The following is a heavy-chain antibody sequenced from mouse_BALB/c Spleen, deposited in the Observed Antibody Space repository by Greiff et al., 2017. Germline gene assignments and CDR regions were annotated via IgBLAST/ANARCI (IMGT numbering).Heavy chain of an antibody. J-gene: IGHJ2*01. CDR2: ISSGGSYT. CDR3: TRDSGGWDY. CDR1: GFTFSSYT. D-gene: IGHD2-3*01. Sequence: EVMVVESGGGLVKPGGSLKLSCAASGFTFSSYTMSWVRQTPEKRLEWVATISSGGSYTYYPDSVKGRFTISRDNAKNTLYLQMSSLKSEDTAMYYCTRDSGGWDYWGQGTTLTVSS. V-gene: IGHV5-6-4*01.